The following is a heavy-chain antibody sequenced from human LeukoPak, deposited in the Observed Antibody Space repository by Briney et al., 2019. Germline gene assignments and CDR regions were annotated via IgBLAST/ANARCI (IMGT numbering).Heavy chain of an antibody. D-gene: IGHD3-9*01. J-gene: IGHJ5*02. CDR1: GGTFSSYA. V-gene: IGHV1-69*06. CDR2: IIPIFGTA. CDR3: ATLGDILTAKP. Sequence: SVKVSCKASGGTFSSYAISWVRQAPGQGLEWMGGIIPIFGTANYAQKFQGRVTITADKSTSTAYMELSSLRSEDTAVYYCATLGDILTAKPWGQGTLVTVSS.